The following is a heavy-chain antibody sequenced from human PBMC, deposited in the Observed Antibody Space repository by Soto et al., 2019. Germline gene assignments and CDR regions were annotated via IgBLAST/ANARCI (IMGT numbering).Heavy chain of an antibody. Sequence: ASVKVSCKASGYTFTSYDINWVRQATGQGLEWMGWMNPNSGNTGYAQKFQGRVTMTRNTSISTAYMELSSLRSEDTAVYYCARRGAYYDILTGDYYYYGMDLWGQGTTVTVSS. CDR2: MNPNSGNT. D-gene: IGHD3-9*01. J-gene: IGHJ6*02. CDR3: ARRGAYYDILTGDYYYYGMDL. V-gene: IGHV1-8*01. CDR1: GYTFTSYD.